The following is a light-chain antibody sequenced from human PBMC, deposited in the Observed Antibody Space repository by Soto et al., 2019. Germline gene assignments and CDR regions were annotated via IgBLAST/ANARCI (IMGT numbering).Light chain of an antibody. V-gene: IGKV1-5*01. Sequence: DIQMTQSPSTLSASVGDTVTVTCRASQSVSGWLAWYQQKPGEAPKLLIYDASALPRGVPSRFSGSGSGTKFTLTFESLQLDDFATYCGKQYVTFSGMFGPRTKVEI. J-gene: IGKJ1*01. CDR3: KQYVTFSGM. CDR2: DAS. CDR1: QSVSGW.